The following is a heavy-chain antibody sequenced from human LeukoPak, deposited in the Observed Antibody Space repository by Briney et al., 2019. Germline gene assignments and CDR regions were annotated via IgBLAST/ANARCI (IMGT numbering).Heavy chain of an antibody. Sequence: GASVKVSCKASGYTFTSYGISWVRQAPGQGLEWMGWISAYNGNTNYAQKLQGRVTMTTDTSTSTAYMELRSLRSDDTAVYYCARDDCSSTSCYSNHYFDYWGQGTLVTVSS. CDR2: ISAYNGNT. V-gene: IGHV1-18*01. CDR3: ARDDCSSTSCYSNHYFDY. D-gene: IGHD2-2*01. J-gene: IGHJ4*02. CDR1: GYTFTSYG.